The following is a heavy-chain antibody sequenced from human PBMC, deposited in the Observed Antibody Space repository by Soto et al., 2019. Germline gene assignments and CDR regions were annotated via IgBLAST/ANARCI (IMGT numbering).Heavy chain of an antibody. Sequence: QVHLLQSGAGVKKPGASVKISCKASGYIFSDYAIHWVRQAPGQGLVWLGWINTGNGDSKYSQKLQDRLTITRDTSASTAYMELSSLRSEDTAVYYCARAARVGNGYYYTGMDVWGQGTTVTVSS. CDR2: INTGNGDS. J-gene: IGHJ6*02. CDR1: GYIFSDYA. V-gene: IGHV1-3*04. D-gene: IGHD1-26*01. CDR3: ARAARVGNGYYYTGMDV.